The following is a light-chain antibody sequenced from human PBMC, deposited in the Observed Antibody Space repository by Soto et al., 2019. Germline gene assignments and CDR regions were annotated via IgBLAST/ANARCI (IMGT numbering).Light chain of an antibody. CDR3: SSYSGSNNFV. CDR2: EVT. Sequence: QSVLAQPPSASGSPGQSVTISCTGTSSDVGGYNYVSWYQQHPGKAPKLMIYEVTKRPSGVPDRFSGSKSGSTASLTVSWLQAEDEADYYCSSYSGSNNFVFGGGTKVTVL. J-gene: IGLJ2*01. CDR1: SSDVGGYNY. V-gene: IGLV2-8*01.